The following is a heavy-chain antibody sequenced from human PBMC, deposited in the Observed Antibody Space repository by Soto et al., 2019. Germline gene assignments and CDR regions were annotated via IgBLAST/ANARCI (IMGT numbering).Heavy chain of an antibody. J-gene: IGHJ4*02. CDR2: ISYDGSNK. V-gene: IGHV3-30-3*01. CDR1: GFTFSSYA. D-gene: IGHD6-25*01. Sequence: PGGSLRLSCAASGFTFSSYAMHWVRQAPGKGLEWVAVISYDGSNKYYADSVKGRFTISRDNSKNTLYLQMNSLRAEDTAVYYCAKGPESGGFQERPVDWGRGTQVTVAS. CDR3: AKGPESGGFQERPVD.